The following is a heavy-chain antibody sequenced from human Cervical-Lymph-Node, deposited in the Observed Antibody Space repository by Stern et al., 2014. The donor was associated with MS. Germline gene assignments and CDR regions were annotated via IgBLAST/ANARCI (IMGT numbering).Heavy chain of an antibody. Sequence: QLVQSGAEVKKPGSSVNVSCKASGGTFTSFSINWVRQVPGQSLEWMGGIIPIFGTPNLAQKFQGRVTITADSSTSTVYMALNSLRSDDTAVYYCVLPSKVTTAAFDVWGRGTMVTVSS. V-gene: IGHV1-69*06. CDR1: GGTFTSFS. D-gene: IGHD4-17*01. CDR3: VLPSKVTTAAFDV. J-gene: IGHJ3*01. CDR2: IIPIFGTP.